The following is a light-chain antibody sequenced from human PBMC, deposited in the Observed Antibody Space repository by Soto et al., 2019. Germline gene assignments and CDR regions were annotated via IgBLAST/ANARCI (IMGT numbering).Light chain of an antibody. J-gene: IGKJ4*01. Sequence: EIVLTQSPATLSLSPGERATLSCRASQSVNIFLAWYQHKPGQAPRLLIYDASKRPAGIPARFSGSGSGKVFTLTISSLDPEDFALYCCQQRSDWLTFGGGTKVEIK. CDR2: DAS. V-gene: IGKV3-11*01. CDR1: QSVNIF. CDR3: QQRSDWLT.